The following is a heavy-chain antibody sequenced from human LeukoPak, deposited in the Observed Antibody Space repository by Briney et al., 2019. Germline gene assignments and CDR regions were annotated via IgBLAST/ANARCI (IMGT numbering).Heavy chain of an antibody. CDR3: AKDLSGSGYLDY. CDR1: GFIFGSYA. D-gene: IGHD3-10*01. Sequence: PGGSLRLSCAASGFIFGSYAMNWVRQAPGKGLEWVSTISTSGGSAYYADSVKGRFTISRDNSKNTLYLQMNSLRAEDTAIYYCAKDLSGSGYLDYWGQGTLVAVSS. J-gene: IGHJ4*02. V-gene: IGHV3-23*01. CDR2: ISTSGGSA.